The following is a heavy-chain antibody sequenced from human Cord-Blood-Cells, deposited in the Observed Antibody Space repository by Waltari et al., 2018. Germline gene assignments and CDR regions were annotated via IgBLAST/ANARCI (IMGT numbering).Heavy chain of an antibody. Sequence: QVQLVQSGAEVKKPGASVKVSCKASGYTLTSYDIHWARQATGQGLEWMGWMNPNSGNTGYAQKFQGRVTITRNTSISTAYMELSSLRSEDTAVYYCARGRQQLAKGDFDYWGQGTLVTVSS. D-gene: IGHD6-13*01. CDR2: MNPNSGNT. V-gene: IGHV1-8*03. CDR1: GYTLTSYD. CDR3: ARGRQQLAKGDFDY. J-gene: IGHJ4*02.